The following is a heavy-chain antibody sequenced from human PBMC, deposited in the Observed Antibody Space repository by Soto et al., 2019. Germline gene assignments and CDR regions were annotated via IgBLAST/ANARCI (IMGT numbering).Heavy chain of an antibody. CDR3: AKQNSIVVVPAAPAFDY. D-gene: IGHD2-2*01. J-gene: IGHJ4*02. CDR1: GFTFSSYA. V-gene: IGHV3-23*01. Sequence: PGGSLRLSCAASGFTFSSYAMSWVRQAPGKGLEWVSAISGSGGSTYYADSVKGRFTISRDNSKNTLYLQMNSLRAEDTAVYYCAKQNSIVVVPAAPAFDYWGQGNLVTVSS. CDR2: ISGSGGST.